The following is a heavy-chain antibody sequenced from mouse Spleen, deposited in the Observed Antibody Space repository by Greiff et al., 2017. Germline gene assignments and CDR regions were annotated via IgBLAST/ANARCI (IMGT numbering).Heavy chain of an antibody. Sequence: DVKLVESGGGLVKPGGSLKLSCAASGFTFSSYAMSWVRQTPEKRLEWVATISSGGSYTYYPDSVKGRFTISRDTAKNTLYLQMSSLRSEDTAMYYCARHDDGYLGFAYWGQGTLVTVSA. CDR2: ISSGGSYT. D-gene: IGHD2-3*01. J-gene: IGHJ3*01. CDR1: GFTFSSYA. CDR3: ARHDDGYLGFAY. V-gene: IGHV5-9-3*01.